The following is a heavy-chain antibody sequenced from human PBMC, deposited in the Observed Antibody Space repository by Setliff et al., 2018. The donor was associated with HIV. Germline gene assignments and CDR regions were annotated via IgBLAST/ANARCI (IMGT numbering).Heavy chain of an antibody. Sequence: SSETLSLTCTVSGGSISSHYWSWIRQAPGKGLEWIGTMYFRGNARNSPSLKSRVTISVDTSKNQLSLNLTSVTAADTAVYYCARVETTVRGATYAMDVWGQGTTVTVSS. CDR2: MYFRGNA. CDR1: GGSISSHY. V-gene: IGHV4-59*11. D-gene: IGHD3-10*01. J-gene: IGHJ6*02. CDR3: ARVETTVRGATYAMDV.